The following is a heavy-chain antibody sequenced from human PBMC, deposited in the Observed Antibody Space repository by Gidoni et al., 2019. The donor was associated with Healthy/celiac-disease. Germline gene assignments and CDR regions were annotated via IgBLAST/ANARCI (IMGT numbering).Heavy chain of an antibody. CDR2: INSDGSST. J-gene: IGHJ3*02. V-gene: IGHV3-74*01. Sequence: EVQLVESGGGLVQPGGSLRLTCAATGFTFSSYWMHWGRQAPGKGLVWVSRINSDGSSTSYADSVKGRFTISRDNAKNTLYLQMNSLRAEDTAVYYCARGGSGYSDDAFDIWGQGTMVTVSS. D-gene: IGHD3-22*01. CDR1: GFTFSSYW. CDR3: ARGGSGYSDDAFDI.